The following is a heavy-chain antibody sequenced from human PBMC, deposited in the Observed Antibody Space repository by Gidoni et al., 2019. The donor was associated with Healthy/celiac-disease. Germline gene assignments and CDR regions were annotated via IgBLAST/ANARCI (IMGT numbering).Heavy chain of an antibody. Sequence: QVQLQESGPGLVTPSGTLSLTCAVSGGSISSSNWWSWVRQPPGKGLEWIGEIYHSGSTNYNPSLKSRVTISVDKSKNQFSLKLSSVTAADTAVYYCARGGSIIVVVAASARDYYYYMDVWGKGTTVTVSS. CDR2: IYHSGST. D-gene: IGHD2-15*01. V-gene: IGHV4-4*02. J-gene: IGHJ6*03. CDR3: ARGGSIIVVVAASARDYYYYMDV. CDR1: GGSISSSNW.